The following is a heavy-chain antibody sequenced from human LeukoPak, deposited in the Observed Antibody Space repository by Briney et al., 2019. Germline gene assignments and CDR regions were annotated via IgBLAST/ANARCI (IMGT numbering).Heavy chain of an antibody. D-gene: IGHD4-17*01. CDR2: IWYDGSNK. J-gene: IGHJ1*01. CDR1: GFTFSSYG. Sequence: GGSLRPSCAASGFTFSSYGMHWVRQAPGKGLEWVAVIWYDGSNKYYADSVKGRFTISRDNSKNTLYLQMNSLRAEDTAVYYCARDPQNYGDYAYFQHWGQGTLVTVSS. CDR3: ARDPQNYGDYAYFQH. V-gene: IGHV3-33*01.